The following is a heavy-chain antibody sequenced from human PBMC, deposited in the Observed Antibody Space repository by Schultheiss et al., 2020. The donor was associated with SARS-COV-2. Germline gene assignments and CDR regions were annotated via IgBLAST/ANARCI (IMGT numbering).Heavy chain of an antibody. CDR3: ARVREYSSRRYYYYMDV. CDR2: IYTSGST. V-gene: IGHV4-4*07. CDR1: GGSISSYY. J-gene: IGHJ6*03. D-gene: IGHD5-12*01. Sequence: SETLSLTCTVSGGSISSYYWSWIRQPAGRGLEWIGRIYTSGSTNYNPSLKSRVTISVDTSKNQFSLKLSSVTAADTAVYYCARVREYSSRRYYYYMDVWGKGTTVTVSS.